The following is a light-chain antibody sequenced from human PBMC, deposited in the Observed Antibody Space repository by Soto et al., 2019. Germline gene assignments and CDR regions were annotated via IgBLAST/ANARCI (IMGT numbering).Light chain of an antibody. CDR2: EGH. CDR1: SGYVGTYSL. CDR3: CLYVGATTYV. J-gene: IGLJ1*01. Sequence: QSVLAQPASVSGSPGQSITISCTGASGYVGTYSLVSWYQKQTGKETKVVIYEGHKRPSGVPDRLYGSPPVNKESLTISGLQTDDEADYYCCLYVGATTYVLGNGKNVTAL. V-gene: IGLV2-23*01.